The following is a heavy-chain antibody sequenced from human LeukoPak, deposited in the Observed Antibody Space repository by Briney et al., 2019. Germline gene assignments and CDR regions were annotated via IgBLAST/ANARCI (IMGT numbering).Heavy chain of an antibody. D-gene: IGHD3-22*01. J-gene: IGHJ3*02. V-gene: IGHV4-59*01. Sequence: PETLSLTCTVSGGSISSYYWSWVRQPPGKGLEWIGYIYYSGSTNYNPSLKSRVTISVDTSKNQFSLKLSSVTAADTAVYYCARDYYDSSGYSIDAFDIWGQGTMVTVSS. CDR3: ARDYYDSSGYSIDAFDI. CDR1: GGSISSYY. CDR2: IYYSGST.